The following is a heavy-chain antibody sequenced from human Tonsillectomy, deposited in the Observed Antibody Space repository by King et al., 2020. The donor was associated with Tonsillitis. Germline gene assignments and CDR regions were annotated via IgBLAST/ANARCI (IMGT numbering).Heavy chain of an antibody. D-gene: IGHD3-10*01. V-gene: IGHV3-23*04. J-gene: IGHJ4*02. CDR2: ISGNGANT. CDR1: GFTFSNYA. Sequence: VQLVESGGDLVQPGGSLRLSCAASGFTFSNYAMTWVRQAPGKGLEWVSSISGNGANTYYADSVQGRFTISRDNSKNKVYLQLNSLRVDDTAVYYCAGATGGSIVRGLGDYWGQGTLVTVSS. CDR3: AGATGGSIVRGLGDY.